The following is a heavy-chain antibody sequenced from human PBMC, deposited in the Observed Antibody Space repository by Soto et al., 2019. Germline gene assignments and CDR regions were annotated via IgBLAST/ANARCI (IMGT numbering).Heavy chain of an antibody. Sequence: ASVKVSCKASGYIFTSHTMHWVRQAPGQRLEWMGWINAGNGNTKYSQKFQGRVTITRDTSASTAYMELSSLKSEDTAVYYCARQFDWIHDNWFDPWGQGTLLTVSS. CDR1: GYIFTSHT. D-gene: IGHD3-9*01. J-gene: IGHJ5*02. V-gene: IGHV1-3*01. CDR3: ARQFDWIHDNWFDP. CDR2: INAGNGNT.